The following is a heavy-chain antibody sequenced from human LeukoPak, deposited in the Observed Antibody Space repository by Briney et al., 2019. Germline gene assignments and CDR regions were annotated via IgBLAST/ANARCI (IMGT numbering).Heavy chain of an antibody. V-gene: IGHV3-43*01. D-gene: IGHD1-26*01. J-gene: IGHJ4*02. Sequence: GGSPRLSCAASGFTFDDYTMHWVRQAPGKGLEWVSLISWDGGSTYYADSVKGRFTISRDNSKNSLYLQMNSLRTEDTALYYCASGDVGLPFDYWGQGTLVTVSS. CDR2: ISWDGGST. CDR3: ASGDVGLPFDY. CDR1: GFTFDDYT.